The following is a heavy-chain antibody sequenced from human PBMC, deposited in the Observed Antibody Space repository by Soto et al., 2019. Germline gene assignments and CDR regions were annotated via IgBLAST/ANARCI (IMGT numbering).Heavy chain of an antibody. CDR2: ISGGSSYT. Sequence: QVQLVESGGGLVKPGGSLRLSCAASGFSFGDYYMSWIRQTAGKGLEWLSYISGGSSYTKYAESVKGRFTISRDNARRSLFLQVNGLRADDTAIYYCAKTRVADSGYYFDHWGQGTMVTVSS. CDR3: AKTRVADSGYYFDH. D-gene: IGHD3-10*01. V-gene: IGHV3-11*05. J-gene: IGHJ4*02. CDR1: GFSFGDYY.